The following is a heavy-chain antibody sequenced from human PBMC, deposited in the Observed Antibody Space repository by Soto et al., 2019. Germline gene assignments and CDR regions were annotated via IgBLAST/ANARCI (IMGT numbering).Heavy chain of an antibody. CDR3: ARGLSGYAARDYYYGMDV. CDR2: IYYSGST. D-gene: IGHD5-18*01. CDR1: GGSVSSGSYY. Sequence: QVQLQESGPGLVKPSETLSLTCTVSGGSVSSGSYYWSWIRQPPGKGLEWIGYIYYSGSTNYNPSLKSRVTISVDTSKNQFSLKLSSVTAADTAVYYCARGLSGYAARDYYYGMDVWGQGTTVTVSS. J-gene: IGHJ6*02. V-gene: IGHV4-61*01.